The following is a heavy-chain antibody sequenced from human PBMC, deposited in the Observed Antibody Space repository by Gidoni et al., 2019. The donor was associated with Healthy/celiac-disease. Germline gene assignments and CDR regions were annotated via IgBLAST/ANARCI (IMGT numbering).Heavy chain of an antibody. V-gene: IGHV4-39*01. D-gene: IGHD6-13*01. J-gene: IGHJ4*02. CDR3: ARIMTGYSSSWYFDY. CDR2: IYYSGST. CDR1: GGSLRSSSSS. Sequence: QLQLRESGPGLVKPSETLSLTCTVSGGSLRSSSSSWGWIRQPPGKGLEWIGSIYYSGSTYYNPSLKSRVTISVDTSKNQFSLKPSSVTAADTAVYYCARIMTGYSSSWYFDYWGQGTLVTVSS.